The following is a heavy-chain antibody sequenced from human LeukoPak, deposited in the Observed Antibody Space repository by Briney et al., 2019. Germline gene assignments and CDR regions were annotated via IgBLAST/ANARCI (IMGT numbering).Heavy chain of an antibody. CDR2: IYYSGNT. CDR3: ARNHQGRTYYYYYYYMDV. CDR1: GVSISSGSYY. J-gene: IGHJ6*03. D-gene: IGHD1-14*01. Sequence: PSETLSLTCTVSGVSISSGSYYWGWIRQPPGKGLEWIGSIYYSGNTYYNPSLKSRVTISVDTSKNQFSLKLSSVTAADTAVYYCARNHQGRTYYYYYYYMDVWGKGTTVTVSS. V-gene: IGHV4-39*07.